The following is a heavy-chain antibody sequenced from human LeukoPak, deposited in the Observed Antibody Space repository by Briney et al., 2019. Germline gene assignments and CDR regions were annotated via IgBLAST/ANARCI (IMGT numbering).Heavy chain of an antibody. Sequence: ASVKVSCKASGYTFTGYYMHWVRQAPGQGLEWMGWINPNSGGTNYAQKFQGRVTMTRDTSTSTVYMELSSLRSEDTAVYYCARALYIVVVPAAPDYWGQGTLVTVSS. V-gene: IGHV1-2*02. D-gene: IGHD2-2*01. J-gene: IGHJ4*02. CDR1: GYTFTGYY. CDR2: INPNSGGT. CDR3: ARALYIVVVPAAPDY.